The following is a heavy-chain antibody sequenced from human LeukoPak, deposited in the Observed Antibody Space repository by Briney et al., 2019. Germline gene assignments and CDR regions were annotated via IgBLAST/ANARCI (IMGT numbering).Heavy chain of an antibody. J-gene: IGHJ4*02. CDR3: ARDAPYYYDSSGYYDY. V-gene: IGHV3-30*02. D-gene: IGHD3-22*01. Sequence: GGSLRLSCVASGFTFSSYGLHWVRQAPCKGLEWVSFIRYDGSNKYYADSVKGRLTISRDNSKNTLYLQMNSLRAEDTAVYYCARDAPYYYDSSGYYDYWGQGTLVTVSS. CDR2: IRYDGSNK. CDR1: GFTFSSYG.